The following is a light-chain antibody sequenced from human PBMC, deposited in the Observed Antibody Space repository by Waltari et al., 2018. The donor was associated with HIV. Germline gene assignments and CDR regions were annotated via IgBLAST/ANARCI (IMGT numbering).Light chain of an antibody. J-gene: IGLJ3*02. CDR3: AAWDDILSGWV. Sequence: QSVLTPPPSASGAPGQGVTISCSGGSDKLGNAVCWYQPLQGTAPKVLIYRDNHRPSGVPDRFSGSRSGTSASLDVSGLRSEDEANYICAAWDDILSGWVFGGGTKLTVL. CDR1: SDKLGNA. CDR2: RDN. V-gene: IGLV1-47*01.